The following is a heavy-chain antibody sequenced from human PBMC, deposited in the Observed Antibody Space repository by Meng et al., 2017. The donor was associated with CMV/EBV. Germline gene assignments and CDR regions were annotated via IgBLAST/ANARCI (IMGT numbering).Heavy chain of an antibody. V-gene: IGHV1-46*04. CDR3: AREYPATWYFDH. CDR1: GYIFTTYD. J-gene: IGHJ4*02. D-gene: IGHD2-15*01. CDR2: INLVDGNT. Sequence: QVQLVQSGAEVKKPGVPRKISCKASGYIFTTYDIHWVPQAPGQGRGWMGMINLVDGNTNVAHKLQGRLSMTRDTSTSTVYMDLSSLRSEDTAMYYCAREYPATWYFDHWGQGTLVTVSS.